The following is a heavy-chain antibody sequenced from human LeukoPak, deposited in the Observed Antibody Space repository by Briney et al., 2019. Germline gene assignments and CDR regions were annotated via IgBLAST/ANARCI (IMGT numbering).Heavy chain of an antibody. V-gene: IGHV3-30*02. CDR1: GFTFSSYG. J-gene: IGHJ6*03. CDR3: ARGYLITGYYYYMDV. CDR2: IRYDGSNK. Sequence: GGSLRLSCAASGFTFSSYGMHWVRQAPGKGLEGVAFIRYDGSNKYYADSVKGRFTISRDNAKNTLYLQMNSLRAEDTAVYYCARGYLITGYYYYMDVWGKGTTVTVSS. D-gene: IGHD5-24*01.